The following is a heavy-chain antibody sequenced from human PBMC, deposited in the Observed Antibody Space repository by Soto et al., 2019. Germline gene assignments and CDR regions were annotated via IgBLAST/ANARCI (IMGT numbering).Heavy chain of an antibody. CDR1: GFPFREFG. Sequence: QMQLVESGGGVVQPGRSLRLSCVASGFPFREFGMHWVRQALGKGLEWVALISYDGSDYADSVKGRFTISRDDSRDTLFLHMDNLRPDDTGVYYCARRWNYYLDFWGQGTLVAASS. J-gene: IGHJ4*02. D-gene: IGHD1-1*01. CDR3: ARRWNYYLDF. CDR2: ISYDGSD. V-gene: IGHV3-33*05.